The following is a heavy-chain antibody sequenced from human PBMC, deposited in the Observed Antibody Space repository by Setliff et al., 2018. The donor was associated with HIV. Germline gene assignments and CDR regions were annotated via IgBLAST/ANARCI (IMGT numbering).Heavy chain of an antibody. CDR1: GYTFISFA. J-gene: IGHJ6*03. CDR2: INVGNGNT. Sequence: ASVKVSCKASGYTFISFAIHWVRQAPGQRLEWMGWINVGNGNTKYSQNFQGRVTFTRDTFASTAYMELSSLGSEDMAVYYCARSLERQWLVPYYMDVWGKGTTVTVSS. CDR3: ARSLERQWLVPYYMDV. V-gene: IGHV1-3*01. D-gene: IGHD6-19*01.